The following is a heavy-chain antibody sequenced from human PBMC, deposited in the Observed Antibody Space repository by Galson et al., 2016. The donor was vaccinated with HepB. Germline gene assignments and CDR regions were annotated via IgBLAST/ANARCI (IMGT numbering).Heavy chain of an antibody. CDR3: VRNGYYCLDA. V-gene: IGHV4-4*02. CDR1: GVSISGTNW. CDR2: IYHSGST. Sequence: ETLSLTCAVSGVSISGTNWWSWVRQPPGKGLEWIGEIYHSGSTNYNPSLQSRVTISVDTSKNQFSLNLNSVTAADTALYYCVRNGYYCLDAWGQGTTVTVSS. J-gene: IGHJ6*02.